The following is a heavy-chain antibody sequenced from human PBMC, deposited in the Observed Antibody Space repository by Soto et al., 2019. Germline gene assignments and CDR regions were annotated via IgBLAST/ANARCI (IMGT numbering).Heavy chain of an antibody. J-gene: IGHJ6*03. CDR3: AGTTSRQWYYMGI. Sequence: QTRSLTCVISGDGVSSIRVTWNWFRQYPSRGLEWLARTYYRSRWYNDYAVSVRSRITVNPDTSKSQFSLQLTSVTPEDTAVYYCAGTTSRQWYYMGIWGKRTTFTASS. CDR2: TYYRSRWYN. V-gene: IGHV6-1*01. CDR1: GDGVSSIRVT. D-gene: IGHD1-7*01.